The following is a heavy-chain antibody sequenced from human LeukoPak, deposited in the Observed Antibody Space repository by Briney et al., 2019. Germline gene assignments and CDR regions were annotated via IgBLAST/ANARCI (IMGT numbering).Heavy chain of an antibody. D-gene: IGHD2-21*02. V-gene: IGHV3-30*18. CDR2: ISHDGSIT. CDR1: GFTFSNG. Sequence: PGGSLRLSCAASGFTFSNGMHWVRQAPGKGLEWVAVISHDGSITYYVDSVKGRFTISRDNSKNTLYLQMHSLRAEDTAVYYCAKLARPYCSGDCLQIDYWGQGTLVPVSS. J-gene: IGHJ4*02. CDR3: AKLARPYCSGDCLQIDY.